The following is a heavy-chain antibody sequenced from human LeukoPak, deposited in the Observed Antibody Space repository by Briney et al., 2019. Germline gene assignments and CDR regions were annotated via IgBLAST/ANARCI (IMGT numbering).Heavy chain of an antibody. V-gene: IGHV3-48*01. D-gene: IGHD6-13*01. CDR2: ITGSSSSI. J-gene: IGHJ4*02. Sequence: GGSLRLSCAASAFSFSRYNMNWVRQAPGKGLEWVAYITGSSSSIYYADSVKGRFTVSRDNAKNSLYLQMNSLRAEDTAVFYCATAGTPDYWGQGTLVTVSS. CDR3: ATAGTPDY. CDR1: AFSFSRYN.